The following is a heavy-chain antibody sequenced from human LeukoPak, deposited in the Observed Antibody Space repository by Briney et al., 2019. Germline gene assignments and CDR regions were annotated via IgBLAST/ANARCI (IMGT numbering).Heavy chain of an antibody. D-gene: IGHD2-21*02. CDR2: FDPEDGET. V-gene: IGHV1-24*01. CDR1: GYTLTELS. CDR3: ATYPVVTAIRVFDY. Sequence: ASVKVSCKVSGYTLTELSMHWVRQAPGKGLEWMGGFDPEDGETIYAQKFQGRVTMTEDTSTDTAYMELSSLRSEDTAVYYCATYPVVTAIRVFDYWGQGTLVTVPS. J-gene: IGHJ4*02.